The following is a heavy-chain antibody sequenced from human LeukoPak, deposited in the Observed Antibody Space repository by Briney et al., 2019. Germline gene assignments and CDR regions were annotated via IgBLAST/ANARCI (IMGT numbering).Heavy chain of an antibody. V-gene: IGHV3-48*03. CDR3: AREKIGRKNWFDP. J-gene: IGHJ5*02. CDR2: ISSSGSTI. Sequence: PGGSLRLSCAASGFTFSSYEMNWVRQAPGKGLEWVSYISSSGSTIYYADSVKGRFTISRDNAKNSLYLQMNSLRAEDTAVYYCAREKIGRKNWFDPWGQGTLVTVSS. CDR1: GFTFSSYE.